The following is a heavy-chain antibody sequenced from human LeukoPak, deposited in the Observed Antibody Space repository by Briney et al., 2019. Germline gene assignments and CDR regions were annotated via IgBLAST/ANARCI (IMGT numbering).Heavy chain of an antibody. Sequence: GASVKVSCKASGYTFTSYDINWVRQATGQGLEWMGWTNPNSGNTGYAQKFQGRVTMTRNTSINTAYMELSSLRSEDTAVYYCARGYCSSTRCSHWFDPWGQGTLVTVSS. CDR2: TNPNSGNT. J-gene: IGHJ5*02. D-gene: IGHD2-2*01. CDR1: GYTFTSYD. CDR3: ARGYCSSTRCSHWFDP. V-gene: IGHV1-8*01.